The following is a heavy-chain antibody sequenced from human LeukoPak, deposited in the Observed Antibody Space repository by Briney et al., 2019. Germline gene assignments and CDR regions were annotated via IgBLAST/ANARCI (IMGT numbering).Heavy chain of an antibody. CDR1: GFTVSSNY. CDR3: ARTTIFGVVIFDY. D-gene: IGHD3-3*01. V-gene: IGHV3-66*01. J-gene: IGHJ4*02. Sequence: GESLRLSCVASGFTVSSNYMTWVRQAPGKGLEWVSVIYSGGGADTYYADSVKGRFTISRDNSKNTLYLQMNSLRAEDMAVYYCARTTIFGVVIFDYWGQGTLVSVSS. CDR2: IYSGGGADT.